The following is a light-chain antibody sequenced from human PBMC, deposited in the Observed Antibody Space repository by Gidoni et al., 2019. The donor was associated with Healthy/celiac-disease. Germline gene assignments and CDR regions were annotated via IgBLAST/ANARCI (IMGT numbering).Light chain of an antibody. CDR3: SSYTSSSTLDVV. J-gene: IGLJ2*01. CDR1: SSDVGGYNY. V-gene: IGLV2-14*01. CDR2: DVS. Sequence: QSALTQPASVSGSPGQSTTISCTGTSSDVGGYNYVSWYQQHPGKAPKLMIYDVSNRPSGVSNRFSGSKSGNTASLTISGLQAEDEADYYCSSYTSSSTLDVVFGGGTKLTV.